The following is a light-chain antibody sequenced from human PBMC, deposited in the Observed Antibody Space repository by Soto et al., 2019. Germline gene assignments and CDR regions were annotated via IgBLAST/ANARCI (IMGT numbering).Light chain of an antibody. CDR1: SSDVGGYNY. Sequence: QSALTQPPSASGSPGQSVTISCTGTSSDVGGYNYVSWYQQHPGKAPKLMIYEVSKRPAGVPDRFSGSKSGNTASLTVSGLQAEDEADYYCSSCDGGNNLVFGGGTKVTVL. V-gene: IGLV2-8*01. J-gene: IGLJ3*02. CDR2: EVS. CDR3: SSCDGGNNLV.